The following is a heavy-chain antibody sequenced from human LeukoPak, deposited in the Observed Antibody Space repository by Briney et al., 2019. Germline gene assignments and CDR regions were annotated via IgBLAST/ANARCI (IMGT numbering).Heavy chain of an antibody. CDR3: ARDFPAVSSWYFFWSAFDI. CDR2: IRYDGSNK. Sequence: PGGSLRLSCAASGFTFSSYGMHWVRQAPGKGLEWVAFIRYDGSNKYYADSVKGRFTISRDNSKNTLYLQMNSLRAEDTAVYYCARDFPAVSSWYFFWSAFDIWGQGTMVTVSS. CDR1: GFTFSSYG. D-gene: IGHD6-13*01. J-gene: IGHJ3*02. V-gene: IGHV3-30*02.